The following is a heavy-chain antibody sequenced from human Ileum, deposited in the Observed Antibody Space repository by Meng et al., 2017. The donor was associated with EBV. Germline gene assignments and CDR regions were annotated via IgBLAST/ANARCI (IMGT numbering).Heavy chain of an antibody. J-gene: IGHJ4*02. V-gene: IGHV4-4*02. Sequence: QVQLQESGPGLVKPSQTLSLTCTVSGGSISRSDWWSWVRQPPGKGLGWIGETSHSGSTNYSPSLKGRVTISLDKSKNQLSLKLNSVTAADTAVYYCASSDYYRSDYWGQGTLVTVSS. CDR2: TSHSGST. CDR3: ASSDYYRSDY. CDR1: GGSISRSDW. D-gene: IGHD3-22*01.